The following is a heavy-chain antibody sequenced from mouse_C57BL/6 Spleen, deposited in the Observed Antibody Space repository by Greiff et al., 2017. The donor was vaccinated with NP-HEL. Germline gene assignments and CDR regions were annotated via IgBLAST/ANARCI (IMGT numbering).Heavy chain of an antibody. CDR1: GFTFSSYT. J-gene: IGHJ1*03. CDR2: ISGGGGNT. Sequence: EVNLVESGGGLVKPGGSLKLSCAASGFTFSSYTMSWVRQTPEKRLEWVATISGGGGNTYYPDSVKGRFTISRDNAKNTLYLQRSSLRSEDTALYYCARLYDYDDGWYFDVWGTGTTVTVSS. V-gene: IGHV5-9*01. D-gene: IGHD2-4*01. CDR3: ARLYDYDDGWYFDV.